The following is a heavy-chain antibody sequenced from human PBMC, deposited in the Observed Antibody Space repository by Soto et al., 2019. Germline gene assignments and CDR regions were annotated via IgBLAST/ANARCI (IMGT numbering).Heavy chain of an antibody. D-gene: IGHD2-15*01. Sequence: GGSLRLSCAASGFTFSSYGMHWVRQAPGKGLEWVAVISYDGSNKYYADSVKGRFTISRDNSKNTLYLQMNSLGAEDTAVYYCAKDRDIVVVVAATAFDYWGQGTLVTVSS. CDR2: ISYDGSNK. J-gene: IGHJ4*02. V-gene: IGHV3-30*18. CDR3: AKDRDIVVVVAATAFDY. CDR1: GFTFSSYG.